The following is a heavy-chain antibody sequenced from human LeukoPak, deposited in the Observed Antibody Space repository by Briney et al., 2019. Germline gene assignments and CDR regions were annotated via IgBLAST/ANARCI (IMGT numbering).Heavy chain of an antibody. CDR3: AKDGDRYSSSTSCLNWFDS. D-gene: IGHD2-2*01. V-gene: IGHV3-23*01. J-gene: IGHJ5*01. CDR1: GFTFGSYA. Sequence: GGSLRLSCAASGFTFGSYALGWVRQAPGKGLEWVSGISGGGATTYYAGSVKGRFTISRDNSKNTLSLQMNNLRPEDTAKYFCAKDGDRYSSSTSCLNWFDSWGQGTLVTVSS. CDR2: ISGGGATT.